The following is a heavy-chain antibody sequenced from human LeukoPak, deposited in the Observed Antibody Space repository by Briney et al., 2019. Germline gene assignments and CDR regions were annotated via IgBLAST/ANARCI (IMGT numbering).Heavy chain of an antibody. CDR3: AELGITMVGGV. D-gene: IGHD3-10*02. CDR2: IKQDGSEK. Sequence: GGSLRLSCAASGFTFSSYWMSWVRQAPGKGLEWVANIKQDGSEKYYVDSVKGRFTISRDNAKNSLHLQMNSLRAEDTAVYYCAELGITMVGGVWGKGTTVTISS. V-gene: IGHV3-7*01. J-gene: IGHJ6*04. CDR1: GFTFSSYW.